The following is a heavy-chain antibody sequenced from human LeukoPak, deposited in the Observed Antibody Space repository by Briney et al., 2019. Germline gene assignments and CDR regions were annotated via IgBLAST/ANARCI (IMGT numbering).Heavy chain of an antibody. Sequence: PSETLSLTCTVSGGSISNYYWNWIRQSPGKGLEWIGYIFYSGSTSYNPSLKSRVTISVDTSKNQFSLKLSSVTAADTAVYYCARVGAEWLPSYWGQGTLVTVSS. J-gene: IGHJ4*02. CDR3: ARVGAEWLPSY. D-gene: IGHD3-3*01. CDR1: GGSISNYY. CDR2: IFYSGST. V-gene: IGHV4-59*01.